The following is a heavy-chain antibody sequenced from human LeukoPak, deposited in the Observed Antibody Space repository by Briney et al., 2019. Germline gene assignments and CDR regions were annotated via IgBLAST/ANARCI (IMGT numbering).Heavy chain of an antibody. V-gene: IGHV3-74*01. J-gene: IGHJ4*02. CDR3: ARGLGGYTSSQAY. Sequence: GGSLRLSCAASEFSVGSNYMTWVRQAPGKGLEWVSRINTDGSSTNYADSVKGRFTISRDNAKNTLYLQMNSLRAEDTAVYYCARGLGGYTSSQAYWGQGTLVTVSS. D-gene: IGHD6-13*01. CDR1: EFSVGSNY. CDR2: INTDGSST.